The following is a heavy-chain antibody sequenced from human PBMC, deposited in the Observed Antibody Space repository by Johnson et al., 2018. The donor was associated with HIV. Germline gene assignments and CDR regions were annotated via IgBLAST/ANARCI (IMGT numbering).Heavy chain of an antibody. J-gene: IGHJ3*02. V-gene: IGHV3-30*04. D-gene: IGHD6-19*01. CDR3: AKDLLMCSVGWYIEGLDAFDI. Sequence: VQLVESGGGVVQPGRSLRLSCAASGFTFSSYAMHWVRQAPGKGLEWVAVISYDGSNKYYADSVKGRFTISRDNSKNTLYLQINSLRAEDTAVYYFAKDLLMCSVGWYIEGLDAFDIWCQGTMVTVSS. CDR1: GFTFSSYA. CDR2: ISYDGSNK.